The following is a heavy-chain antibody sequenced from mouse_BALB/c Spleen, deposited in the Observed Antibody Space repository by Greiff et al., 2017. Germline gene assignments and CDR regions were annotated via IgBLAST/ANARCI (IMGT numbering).Heavy chain of an antibody. CDR1: GFTFSDYY. Sequence: EVMLVESGGGLVKPGGSLKLSCAASGFTFSDYYMYWVRQTPEKRLEWVATISDGGSYTYYPDSVKGRFTISRDNAKNNLYLQMSSLKSEDTAMYYCARGMITTVFAYWGQGTLVTVSA. J-gene: IGHJ3*01. CDR3: ARGMITTVFAY. V-gene: IGHV5-4*02. CDR2: ISDGGSYT. D-gene: IGHD2-4*01.